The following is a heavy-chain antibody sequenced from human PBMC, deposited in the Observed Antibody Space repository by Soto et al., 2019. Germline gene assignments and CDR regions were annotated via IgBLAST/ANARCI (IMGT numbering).Heavy chain of an antibody. D-gene: IGHD2-15*01. CDR1: GFTFSTYS. J-gene: IGHJ4*02. CDR2: ISSISNTI. Sequence: EVQLVESGGGLVQPGGSLRLSCAASGFTFSTYSMSWVRQAPGKGLEWVSSISSISNTIYYADSVKGRVTISRDNAKNSLYLHMNSLSAEDTAVYYCARDRGCSGGICYRDLGYWGQGTLVTVSS. CDR3: ARDRGCSGGICYRDLGY. V-gene: IGHV3-48*01.